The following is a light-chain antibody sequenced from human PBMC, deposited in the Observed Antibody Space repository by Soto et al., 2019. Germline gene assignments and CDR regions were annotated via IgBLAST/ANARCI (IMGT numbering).Light chain of an antibody. CDR3: SSYTSSTNYV. V-gene: IGLV2-18*02. CDR2: EVS. Sequence: QSALTQPPSVSGSPGQSVTISCTGISSDLGSYNRVSWYQQPPGTAPKTIIYEVSYRPSGISNRFSGSKSGNTASLTISGLQAEDEADYYCSSYTSSTNYVFGTGTKVTVL. J-gene: IGLJ1*01. CDR1: SSDLGSYNR.